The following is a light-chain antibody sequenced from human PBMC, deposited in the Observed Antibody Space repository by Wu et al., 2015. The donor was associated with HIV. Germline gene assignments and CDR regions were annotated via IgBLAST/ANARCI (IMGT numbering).Light chain of an antibody. Sequence: AIQLTQSPSSLSASIGDRVNITCRASQNIFTYVAWYQQTPGKAPRVLIYDASTLQWGVSSRFSGSGSGTDFTLTISGLQREDFAIYFCQQLNSFPLTFGQGSRLEI. J-gene: IGKJ5*01. CDR3: QQLNSFPLT. CDR2: DAS. CDR1: QNIFTY. V-gene: IGKV1-13*02.